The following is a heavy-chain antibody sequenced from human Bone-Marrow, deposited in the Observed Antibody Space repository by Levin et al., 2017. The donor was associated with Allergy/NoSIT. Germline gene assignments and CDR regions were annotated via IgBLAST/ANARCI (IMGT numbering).Heavy chain of an antibody. CDR3: ARGWEYSSGWYSYYYMDV. CDR1: GGSFSGYY. J-gene: IGHJ6*03. Sequence: NSSETLSLTCAVYGGSFSGYYWSWIRQPPGKGLEWIGEINHSGSTNYNPSLKSRVTISVDTSKNQFSLKLSSVTAADTAVYYCARGWEYSSGWYSYYYMDVWGKGTTVTVSS. CDR2: INHSGST. D-gene: IGHD6-19*01. V-gene: IGHV4-34*01.